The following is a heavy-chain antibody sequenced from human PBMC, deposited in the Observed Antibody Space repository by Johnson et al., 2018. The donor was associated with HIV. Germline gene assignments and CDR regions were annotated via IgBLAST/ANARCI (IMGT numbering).Heavy chain of an antibody. Sequence: VQLVESGGGVVQPGGSLRLSCAASGFTFNNYDMHWVRQAPGKGLEWVAFIRYDGSNKYYADSAKGRFTISRDNSKNTLYLQMNSLRDEDTAVYYCARENWGQRMNAFDIWGQGTMVTVSS. D-gene: IGHD7-27*01. CDR2: IRYDGSNK. V-gene: IGHV3-30*02. CDR1: GFTFNNYD. CDR3: ARENWGQRMNAFDI. J-gene: IGHJ3*02.